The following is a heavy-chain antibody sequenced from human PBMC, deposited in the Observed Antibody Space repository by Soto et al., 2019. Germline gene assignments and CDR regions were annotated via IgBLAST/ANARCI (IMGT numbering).Heavy chain of an antibody. CDR3: AEVREVSSSWPIIFDY. CDR1: GFTFSSYA. V-gene: IGHV3-23*01. CDR2: ISGSGGST. Sequence: EVQLLESGGGLVQPGGSLRLSCAASGFTFSSYAMSWVRQAPGKGLEWVSAISGSGGSTYYADSVKGRFTISRDNSKNTLYLQMNSLRADDTAVDYCAEVREVSSSWPIIFDYWGQGTLVTVSS. D-gene: IGHD6-13*01. J-gene: IGHJ4*02.